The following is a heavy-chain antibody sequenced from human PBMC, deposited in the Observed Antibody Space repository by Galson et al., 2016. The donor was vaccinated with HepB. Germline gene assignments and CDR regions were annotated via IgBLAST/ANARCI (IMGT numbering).Heavy chain of an antibody. CDR1: GFTFSTYW. Sequence: SLRLSCAASGFTFSTYWMHWVRQAPGKGLVWVSRINSDGRSTSYADSVKGRFTISRDNAKNTLYLQMNSLRPEDTAVYYCARLGGNYRTTSHFDYWGQGTLVTVSS. V-gene: IGHV3-74*01. CDR2: INSDGRST. CDR3: ARLGGNYRTTSHFDY. J-gene: IGHJ4*02. D-gene: IGHD1-26*01.